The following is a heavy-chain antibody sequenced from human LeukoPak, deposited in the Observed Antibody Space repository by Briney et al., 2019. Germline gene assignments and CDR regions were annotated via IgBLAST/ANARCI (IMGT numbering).Heavy chain of an antibody. CDR1: GGSFSGFY. J-gene: IGHJ4*02. CDR3: TRGSRENYPATDY. D-gene: IGHD1-7*01. CDR2: INHSGSP. V-gene: IGHV4-34*01. Sequence: PSETLPLTCAVFGGSFSGFYWSWIRQSPGKGLEWIGEINHSGSPDYNPSLKSRVTISVDTSKNQFSLKLTSVTAADTAVYYCTRGSRENYPATDYWGQGTLVTVSS.